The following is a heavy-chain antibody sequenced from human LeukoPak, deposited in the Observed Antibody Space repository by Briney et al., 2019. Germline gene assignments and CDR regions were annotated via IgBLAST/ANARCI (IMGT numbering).Heavy chain of an antibody. CDR1: GGSISSYY. V-gene: IGHV4-59*01. CDR2: IYYSVST. CDR3: ARVIAVAGAFNAFDI. J-gene: IGHJ3*02. Sequence: SETLSLTCTVSGGSISSYYCSWIRQPPGKGLEWIGNIYYSVSTNYNPSLKSRVTISVDTSKNQFSLKLSSVTAADTAVYYCARVIAVAGAFNAFDIWGQGTMVTVSS. D-gene: IGHD6-19*01.